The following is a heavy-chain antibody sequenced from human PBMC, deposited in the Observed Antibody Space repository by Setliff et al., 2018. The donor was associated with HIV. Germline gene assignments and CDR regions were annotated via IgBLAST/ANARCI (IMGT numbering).Heavy chain of an antibody. CDR3: AREFVPTGFFDF. J-gene: IGHJ4*02. V-gene: IGHV3-7*01. CDR2: INQDGSQK. D-gene: IGHD2-8*01. CDR1: GFTFKNYW. Sequence: GESLKISCAASGFTFKNYWMSWVRQAPGKGLEWVASINQDGSQKYHVASVKGRSTISRDNAQSSLYLEVNGLRAEDAAVYYCAREFVPTGFFDFWGLGSLVTVSS.